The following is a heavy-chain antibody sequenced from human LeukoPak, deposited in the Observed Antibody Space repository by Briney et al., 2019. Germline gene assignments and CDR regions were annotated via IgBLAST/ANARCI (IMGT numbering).Heavy chain of an antibody. CDR3: ARGDPIVVVY. Sequence: GGSLRLSCAASGFTFATYAMSWVRQAPGKGLKWVSGITGSGRTTYYADSVKGRFTISRDNSKNTLYLQMNSQRPEDTAVYYCARGDPIVVVYWGQGTLVTVSS. CDR1: GFTFATYA. J-gene: IGHJ4*02. CDR2: ITGSGRTT. D-gene: IGHD3-22*01. V-gene: IGHV3-23*01.